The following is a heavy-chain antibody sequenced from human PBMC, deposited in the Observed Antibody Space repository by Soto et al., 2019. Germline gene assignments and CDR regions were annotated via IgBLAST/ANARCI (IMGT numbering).Heavy chain of an antibody. Sequence: QVQLVESGGGLVKPGGSLRLSCAASGFTFSDYYMTWIRQAPGKGLEWVSSISSSGSTLAYADSLKGRFTISRDNAKNSLYQQMNSLRAEDTAVYYCARCRTAAGTRWFVPWGQGTLVTVSS. V-gene: IGHV3-11*01. D-gene: IGHD6-13*01. CDR3: ARCRTAAGTRWFVP. J-gene: IGHJ5*02. CDR2: ISSSGSTL. CDR1: GFTFSDYY.